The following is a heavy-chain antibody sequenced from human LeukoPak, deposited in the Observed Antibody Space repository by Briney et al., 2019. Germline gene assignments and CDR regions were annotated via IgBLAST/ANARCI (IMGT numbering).Heavy chain of an antibody. Sequence: SETLSLTCTVSGGSINNYYWSWIRQPPGKGLEWIGYIYYSGSTNYNPSLKSRVTISVDTFKNQFSLKMSSVTAADTAVYYCARERSMVRGMSWFDPWGQGTLVTVSS. V-gene: IGHV4-59*01. CDR2: IYYSGST. D-gene: IGHD3-10*01. J-gene: IGHJ5*02. CDR3: ARERSMVRGMSWFDP. CDR1: GGSINNYY.